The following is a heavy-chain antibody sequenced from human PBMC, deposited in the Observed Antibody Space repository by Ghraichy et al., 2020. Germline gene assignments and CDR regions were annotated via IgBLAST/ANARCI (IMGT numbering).Heavy chain of an antibody. Sequence: GESLNISCAASGFTFSDYYMMWIRQAPGKGLEWVSYISSSSSYTDYADSVKGRFTVSRDNPKNSLFLQMNSLRAEDTAVYYCARDKGRKLGYGDHFYYYYMDVWGKGTTVTVSS. V-gene: IGHV3-11*05. CDR2: ISSSSSYT. D-gene: IGHD4-17*01. CDR1: GFTFSDYY. CDR3: ARDKGRKLGYGDHFYYYYMDV. J-gene: IGHJ6*03.